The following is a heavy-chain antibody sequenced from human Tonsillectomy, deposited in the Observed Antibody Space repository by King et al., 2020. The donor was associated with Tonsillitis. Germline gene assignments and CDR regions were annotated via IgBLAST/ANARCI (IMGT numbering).Heavy chain of an antibody. V-gene: IGHV3-7*01. CDR1: GFTFTRYW. CDR2: IKQDGSEK. J-gene: IGHJ4*02. CDR3: AGDGYCNGGSCDWSYFDY. Sequence: VQLVESGGGLVQPGGSLRLSCAASGFTFTRYWMSWVRQAPGKGLEWVANIKQDGSEKYYVDSVKGRFTISRDNAKNSLYLQMNSLRAEDTAVYYCAGDGYCNGGSCDWSYFDYWGQGSLVTVSS. D-gene: IGHD2-15*01.